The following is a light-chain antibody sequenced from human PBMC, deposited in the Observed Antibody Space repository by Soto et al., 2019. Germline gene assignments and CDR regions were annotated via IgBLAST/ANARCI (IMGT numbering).Light chain of an antibody. V-gene: IGKV3-15*01. J-gene: IGKJ4*01. Sequence: ETVMTQSPVTLSASPGQRVTLSCRASQSVTSDLAWYQQRPGQAPRLLIYGAATRATGIPARFSGSGSGTEFTLTISSLQSEDFALYYCQQYNQWPLTFGGGTKVEIK. CDR1: QSVTSD. CDR3: QQYNQWPLT. CDR2: GAA.